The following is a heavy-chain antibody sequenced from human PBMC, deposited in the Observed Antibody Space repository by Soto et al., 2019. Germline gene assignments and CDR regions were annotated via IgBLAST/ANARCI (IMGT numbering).Heavy chain of an antibody. CDR1: GFTFSTYT. CDR2: ITSSNDI. J-gene: IGHJ5*02. D-gene: IGHD3-16*01. CDR3: AKDAVKKDGFGFMDS. Sequence: LRLSWAASGFTFSTYTMNWVRQAPGKGLEWVSSITSSNDIYYADSVKGRFTISKDNSKNTLYLQMSSLREEDTALYYCAKDAVKKDGFGFMDSWGQGTLVTVSS. V-gene: IGHV3-21*04.